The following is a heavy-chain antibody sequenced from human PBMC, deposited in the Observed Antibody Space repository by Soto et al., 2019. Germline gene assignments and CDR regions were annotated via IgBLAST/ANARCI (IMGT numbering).Heavy chain of an antibody. CDR2: IGPESGAT. CDR3: AHRPYAGTLPFDY. CDR1: GYTFTGHY. V-gene: IGHV1-2*02. D-gene: IGHD6-13*01. J-gene: IGHJ4*02. Sequence: ASGKVSCKASGYTFTGHYIHWVRQAPEQGPEWMGEIGPESGATRYAQKFQGRVTITKDTSKNQVVLTMTNMDPLDTATYYCAHRPYAGTLPFDYWGQGTLVTVSS.